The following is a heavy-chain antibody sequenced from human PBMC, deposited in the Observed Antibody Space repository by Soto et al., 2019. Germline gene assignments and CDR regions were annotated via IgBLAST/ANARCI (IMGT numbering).Heavy chain of an antibody. CDR3: SKDGPTFYDYVWGSYRSSDFDY. CDR1: GFTFSSYA. D-gene: IGHD3-16*02. Sequence: PGGSLRLSCAASGFTFSSYAMSWVRQAPGKGLEWVSAISGSGGSTYYADSVKGRFTISRDNSKNTLYLQMNSLRAEDTAVYYFSKDGPTFYDYVWGSYRSSDFDYWGQGTLVTVSS. J-gene: IGHJ4*02. V-gene: IGHV3-23*01. CDR2: ISGSGGST.